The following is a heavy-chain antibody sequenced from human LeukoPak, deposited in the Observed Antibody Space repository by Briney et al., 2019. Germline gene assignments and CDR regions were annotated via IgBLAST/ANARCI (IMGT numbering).Heavy chain of an antibody. CDR3: ARDSSWNIVLMVYAI. Sequence: GASVKVSCKAFGYTFTSNYMHWVRQAPGQGLEWMGWINPNSGDTNYAQKFQGRVTMTRDTSISTAYMELSRLRSDDTAVYYCARDSSWNIVLMVYAIWGQGTLVTVSS. CDR1: GYTFTSNY. CDR2: INPNSGDT. V-gene: IGHV1-2*02. D-gene: IGHD2-8*01. J-gene: IGHJ4*02.